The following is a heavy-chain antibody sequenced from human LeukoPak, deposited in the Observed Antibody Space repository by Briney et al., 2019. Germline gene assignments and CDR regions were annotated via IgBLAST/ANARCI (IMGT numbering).Heavy chain of an antibody. J-gene: IGHJ6*02. Sequence: SETLSLTCTVSGGSISSYYWSWIRQPAGKGLEWIGWWIAYIYYSGSTNYNPSLKSRVTISVDTSKNQFSLKLSSVTAADTAVYYCARDFGRTSSWGPGGDMGVWGQGTTVTVSS. CDR1: GGSISSYY. CDR2: IYYSGST. V-gene: IGHV4-59*12. D-gene: IGHD6-13*01. CDR3: ARDFGRTSSWGPGGDMGV.